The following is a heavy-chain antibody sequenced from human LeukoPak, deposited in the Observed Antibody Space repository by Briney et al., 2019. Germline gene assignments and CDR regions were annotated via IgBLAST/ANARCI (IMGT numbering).Heavy chain of an antibody. CDR2: INHSGST. J-gene: IGHJ4*02. Sequence: SETLSLTCAVYGGSFSGYYWSWIRQPPGKGLEWTGEINHSGSTNYNPSLKSRVTISVDTSKNQFSLKLSSVTAADTAVYYCARVPSNWNMGYYFDYWGQGTLVTVSS. CDR3: ARVPSNWNMGYYFDY. CDR1: GGSFSGYY. V-gene: IGHV4-34*01. D-gene: IGHD1-20*01.